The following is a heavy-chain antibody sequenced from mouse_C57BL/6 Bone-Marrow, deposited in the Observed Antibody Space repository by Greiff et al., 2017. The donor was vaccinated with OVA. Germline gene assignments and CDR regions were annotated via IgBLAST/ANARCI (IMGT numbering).Heavy chain of an antibody. J-gene: IGHJ2*01. D-gene: IGHD1-1*01. Sequence: QVHVKQPGAELVMPGASVKLSCKASGYTFTSYWMHWVKQRPGQGLEWIGEIDPSDSYTNYNQKFKGKSTLTVDKSSSTAYMQLSSLTSEDSAVYYGARDALYYYGSSYYFDYWGQGTTLTVSS. CDR3: ARDALYYYGSSYYFDY. CDR1: GYTFTSYW. CDR2: IDPSDSYT. V-gene: IGHV1-69*01.